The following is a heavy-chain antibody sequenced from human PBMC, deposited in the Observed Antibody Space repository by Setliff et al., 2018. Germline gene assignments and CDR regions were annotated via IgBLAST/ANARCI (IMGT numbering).Heavy chain of an antibody. D-gene: IGHD2-2*01. CDR2: INHRGFT. CDR1: GESFDNHY. CDR3: ARSLYCVTTNCYFWFDP. Sequence: SETLSLTCAVYGESFDNHYWTWIRQPPGERLEWIGEINHRGFTDYKPSLKSRLTMSVDTSRNQFSLNLGSVTAADTAVYYCARSLYCVTTNCYFWFDPWGPGTLVTVSS. V-gene: IGHV4-34*10. J-gene: IGHJ5*02.